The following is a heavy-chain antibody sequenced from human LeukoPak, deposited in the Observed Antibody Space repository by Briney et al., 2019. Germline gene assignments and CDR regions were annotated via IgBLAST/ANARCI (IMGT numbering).Heavy chain of an antibody. CDR3: ARGPLGVVTASRSWFDP. CDR2: INTNTGNP. D-gene: IGHD2-21*02. V-gene: IGHV7-4-1*02. Sequence: GASVKVSCKASGYTFTSYAMNWVRQAPGQGLEWMGWINTNTGNPTYAQGFTGRFVFSLDTSVSTAYLQISSLKAEDTAAYYCARGPLGVVTASRSWFDPWGQGTLVTVSS. J-gene: IGHJ5*02. CDR1: GYTFTSYA.